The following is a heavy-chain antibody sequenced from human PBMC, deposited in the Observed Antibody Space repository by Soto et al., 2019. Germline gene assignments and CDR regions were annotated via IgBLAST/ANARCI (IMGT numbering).Heavy chain of an antibody. CDR1: GFTFGDYA. Sequence: EVQLVESGGGLVQPGRSLRLSCTASGFTFGDYAMSWFRQAPGKGLAWVGFIRSKAYGGTTEYAASVKGRFTISRDDSKSIAYLQMNSLKTEDTAVYYCTRERQQLLWFGELNFDYWGQGTLVTVSS. D-gene: IGHD3-10*01. V-gene: IGHV3-49*03. J-gene: IGHJ4*02. CDR2: IRSKAYGGTT. CDR3: TRERQQLLWFGELNFDY.